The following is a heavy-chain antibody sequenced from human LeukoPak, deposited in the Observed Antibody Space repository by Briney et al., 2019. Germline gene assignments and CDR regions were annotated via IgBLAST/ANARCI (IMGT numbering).Heavy chain of an antibody. D-gene: IGHD3-22*01. V-gene: IGHV3-53*01. CDR3: ARESYDSSGYRGHYFDY. CDR1: GFTVSSNY. J-gene: IGHJ4*02. CDR2: IYSGGST. Sequence: QPGGSLRLSCAASGFTVSSNYMSWVRQAPGKGLEWVLVIYSGGSTYYADSVKGRFTISRDNSKNTLYLQMNSLRAEDTAVYYCARESYDSSGYRGHYFDYWGQGTLVTVSS.